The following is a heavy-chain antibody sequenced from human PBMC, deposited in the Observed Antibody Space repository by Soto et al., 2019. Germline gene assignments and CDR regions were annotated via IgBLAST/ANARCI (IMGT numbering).Heavy chain of an antibody. J-gene: IGHJ4*02. V-gene: IGHV4-34*01. Sequence: QVQLQQWGAGLLKPSETLSLTCAVYGGSFSGYYWSWIRQPPGKGLEWIGEINHSGSTNYNPSLTSPVTISVDNSKSQFSLKLSSVTAADTALYYSARGGSSRTWYFDYWGQGTLVTVSS. CDR3: ARGGSSRTWYFDY. CDR1: GGSFSGYY. CDR2: INHSGST. D-gene: IGHD6-19*01.